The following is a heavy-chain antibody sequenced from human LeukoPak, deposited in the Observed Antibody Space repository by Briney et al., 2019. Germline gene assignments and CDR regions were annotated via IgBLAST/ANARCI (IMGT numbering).Heavy chain of an antibody. V-gene: IGHV3-21*01. CDR2: ISSSSTYI. Sequence: GGSLRLSCAAYGFTLSSYTMTWVRQAPGKGLEWVSSISSSSTYIYYADSVNGRFTFSRDNAKNSLYLQMASLRAEDAAVYYCGRDFSASGMFDTWGQETMVTVSS. D-gene: IGHD3-10*01. J-gene: IGHJ5*02. CDR3: GRDFSASGMFDT. CDR1: GFTLSSYT.